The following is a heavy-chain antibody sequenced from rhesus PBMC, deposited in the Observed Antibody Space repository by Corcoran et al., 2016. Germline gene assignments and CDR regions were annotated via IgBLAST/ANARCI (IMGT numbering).Heavy chain of an antibody. J-gene: IGHJ4*01. CDR3: AREGTGVISR. CDR2: IYRRSGKT. CDR1: GGSISGGYYY. Sequence: QVKLQESGPGLVQPLETLSLTCAVSGGSISGGYYYWSWIRQPPGKGREWIGGIYRRSGKTYYNPSRKSRVTISKDTSKNQFSLKLSSVTAADTDVYYCAREGTGVISRWGQGVLVTVSS. V-gene: IGHV4S12*01. D-gene: IGHD3-22*01.